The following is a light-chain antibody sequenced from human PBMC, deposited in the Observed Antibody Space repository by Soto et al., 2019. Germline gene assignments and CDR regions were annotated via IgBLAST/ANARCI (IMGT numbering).Light chain of an antibody. J-gene: IGLJ1*01. CDR1: SSDVGGYKY. CDR2: EVS. V-gene: IGLV2-14*01. Sequence: QSVLTQPASVSGSPGQSITISCTGTSSDVGGYKYVSWYQQHPGKAPKLMIYEVSNRPSGVSSRFSGSKSGNTASLTISGLQAEDEADYYCSSYTSRSTLFVFGTGTKVTVL. CDR3: SSYTSRSTLFV.